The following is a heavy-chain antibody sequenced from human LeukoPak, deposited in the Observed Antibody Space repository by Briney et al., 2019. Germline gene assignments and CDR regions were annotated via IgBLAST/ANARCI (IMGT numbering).Heavy chain of an antibody. V-gene: IGHV4-39*07. CDR3: ARYIVGATTALTDY. J-gene: IGHJ4*02. D-gene: IGHD1-26*01. CDR1: GGSISSSSYY. CDR2: IYYSGST. Sequence: SETLSLTCTVSGGSISSSSYYWGWIRQPPGKGLEWIGSIYYSGSTYYNPSLKSRVTISVDTSKNQFSLKLSSVTAADTAVYYCARYIVGATTALTDYWGQGTLVTVSS.